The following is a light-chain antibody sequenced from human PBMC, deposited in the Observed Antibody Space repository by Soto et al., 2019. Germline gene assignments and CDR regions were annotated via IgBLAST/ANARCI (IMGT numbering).Light chain of an antibody. V-gene: IGKV3-15*01. J-gene: IGKJ1*01. Sequence: EIVMTQSPATLSVSPGERATLSCRASQSVSSNLAWYQQKPGQAPRLLIYGASTRATGIPARFSGSGSGTECPLTLSSLESEDFEVYYCQQYKNWPWTFGQGTKVEIK. CDR2: GAS. CDR3: QQYKNWPWT. CDR1: QSVSSN.